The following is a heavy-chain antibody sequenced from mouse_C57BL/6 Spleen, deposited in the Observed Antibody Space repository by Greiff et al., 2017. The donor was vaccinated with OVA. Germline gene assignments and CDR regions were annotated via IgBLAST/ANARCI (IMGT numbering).Heavy chain of an antibody. D-gene: IGHD1-1*01. V-gene: IGHV1-61*01. CDR1: GYTFTSYW. CDR2: IYPSDSET. J-gene: IGHJ4*01. Sequence: VQLQQPGAELVRPGSSVKLSCKASGYTFTSYWMDWVKQRPGQGLEWIGNIYPSDSETHYNQKFKDKATLTVDKSSSTAYMQLSSLTSEDSAVYYCARTDGSSFSYAMDYWGQGTSVTVSS. CDR3: ARTDGSSFSYAMDY.